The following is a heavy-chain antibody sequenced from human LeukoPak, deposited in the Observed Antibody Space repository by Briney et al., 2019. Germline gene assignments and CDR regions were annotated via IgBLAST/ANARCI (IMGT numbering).Heavy chain of an antibody. Sequence: GGSLRLSCAASGVTFSSYVMHWGRQAPGKGREWGGVIWYDVSNKYYSDSVKGRFTISRDNSKKTLYLQMNSLRAEDTPVYYCAREGYSRSWYNLDYFDYRGQGTLVTVSS. V-gene: IGHV3-33*01. CDR3: AREGYSRSWYNLDYFDY. D-gene: IGHD6-13*01. CDR1: GVTFSSYV. J-gene: IGHJ4*02. CDR2: IWYDVSNK.